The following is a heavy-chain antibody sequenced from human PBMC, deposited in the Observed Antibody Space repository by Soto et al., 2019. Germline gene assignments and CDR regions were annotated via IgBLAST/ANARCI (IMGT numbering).Heavy chain of an antibody. J-gene: IGHJ6*02. D-gene: IGHD2-2*01. Sequence: SETLSLTCAVYGGSFSGYYWSWIRQPPGKGLEWIGEINHSGSTNYNPSLKSRVTISVDTSKNQFSLKLSSVTAADTAVYYCARGSYLRDHYYYYGMDVWGQGPTVTVSS. V-gene: IGHV4-34*01. CDR1: GGSFSGYY. CDR2: INHSGST. CDR3: ARGSYLRDHYYYYGMDV.